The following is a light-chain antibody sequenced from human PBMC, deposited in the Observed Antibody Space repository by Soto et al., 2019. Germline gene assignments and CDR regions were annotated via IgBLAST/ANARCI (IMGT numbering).Light chain of an antibody. CDR1: SSDVGKYDY. J-gene: IGLJ1*01. CDR2: EVS. CDR3: SSYTSSSTLIYV. Sequence: QSVLTQPPSASGSPGQSVTISCTGTSSDVGKYDYVSWFQHHPGKAPKLIIYEVSKRPSGVPDRFSGSKSGNTASLTISGLQAEDEADYYCSSYTSSSTLIYVFGTGTKVTVL. V-gene: IGLV2-8*01.